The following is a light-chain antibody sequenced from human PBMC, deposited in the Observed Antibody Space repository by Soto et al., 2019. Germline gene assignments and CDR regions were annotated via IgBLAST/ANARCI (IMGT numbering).Light chain of an antibody. Sequence: QSALTQPASVSGSPGQSITISCTGTSSDVGGYNYVSWYQQHPGKAPKLMIYDVSNRPSGVSNRFSGSKSGNTASLTISGLQDEDAAYYYCSSYTSSSTYVVFGGGTKLTVL. CDR2: DVS. V-gene: IGLV2-14*01. CDR3: SSYTSSSTYVV. CDR1: SSDVGGYNY. J-gene: IGLJ2*01.